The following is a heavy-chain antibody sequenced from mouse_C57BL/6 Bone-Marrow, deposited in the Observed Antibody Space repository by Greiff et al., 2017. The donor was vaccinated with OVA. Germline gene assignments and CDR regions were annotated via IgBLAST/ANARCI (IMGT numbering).Heavy chain of an antibody. CDR2: ISDGGSYT. V-gene: IGHV5-4*01. CDR1: GFTFSSYA. CDR3: ARGGPTIVTTWYFDV. D-gene: IGHD2-5*01. J-gene: IGHJ1*03. Sequence: EVQGVESGGGLVKPGGSLKLSCAASGFTFSSYAMSWVRQTPEKRLEWVATISDGGSYTYYPDNVKGRFTISRDNAKNKLYLQMSHLKSEDTAMYYCARGGPTIVTTWYFDVWGTGTTVTVSS.